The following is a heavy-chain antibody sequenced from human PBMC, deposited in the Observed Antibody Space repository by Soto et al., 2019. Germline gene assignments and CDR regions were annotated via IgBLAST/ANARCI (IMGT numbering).Heavy chain of an antibody. D-gene: IGHD2-21*02. V-gene: IGHV3-23*01. CDR3: AKTYCGGDCYSGYFQH. CDR1: GFTFSSYA. J-gene: IGHJ1*01. CDR2: ISGSGGST. Sequence: EVQLLESGGGLVQPGGSLRLSCAASGFTFSSYAMSWVRQAPGKGLEWVSAISGSGGSTYYADSVKGRFTISRDNSKNTLYLQMNSLRAEDTAVYYCAKTYCGGDCYSGYFQHWGQGTLVTVSS.